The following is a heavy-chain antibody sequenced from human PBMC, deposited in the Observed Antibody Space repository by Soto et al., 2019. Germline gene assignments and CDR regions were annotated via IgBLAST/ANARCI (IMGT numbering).Heavy chain of an antibody. CDR2: IIPIFGTA. V-gene: IGHV1-69*13. Sequence: ASVKVSCKASGGTFSSYAISWVRQAPGQGLEWMGGIIPIFGTANYAQKFQGRVTITADESTSTAYMELSGLRSEDTAVYYCASGEFGITMIVVVRGEPRTIKRWAFDIWGQGTMVTVSS. J-gene: IGHJ3*02. D-gene: IGHD3-22*01. CDR1: GGTFSSYA. CDR3: ASGEFGITMIVVVRGEPRTIKRWAFDI.